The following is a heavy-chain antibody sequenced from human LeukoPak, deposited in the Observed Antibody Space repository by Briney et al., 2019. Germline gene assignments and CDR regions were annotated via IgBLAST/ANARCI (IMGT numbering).Heavy chain of an antibody. CDR2: INHSGST. CDR1: GGSFSGYY. V-gene: IGHV4-34*01. J-gene: IGHJ4*02. Sequence: SETLSLTCAVYGGSFSGYYWSWIRQPPGKGLEWIGEINHSGSTNYNPSLKSRVTISVDTSKNQFSLKLSSVTAADTAVYYCAGRLASIAATVGPSVDYWGQGTLVTVSS. CDR3: AGRLASIAATVGPSVDY. D-gene: IGHD6-13*01.